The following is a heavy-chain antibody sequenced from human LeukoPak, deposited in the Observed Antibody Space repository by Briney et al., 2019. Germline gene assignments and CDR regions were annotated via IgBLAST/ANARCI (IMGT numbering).Heavy chain of an antibody. CDR1: GYTFTDYY. CDR3: ATGSFYDYSNYPAY. V-gene: IGHV1-69-2*01. J-gene: IGHJ4*02. D-gene: IGHD4-11*01. Sequence: GATVKISCKASGYTFTDYYMHWVQQAPGNGVEWMGRVDPEDGETIYAEKFQGRVTITADTSTDTAYMELSSLRSEDTAVYYCATGSFYDYSNYPAYWGQGTLVTVSS. CDR2: VDPEDGET.